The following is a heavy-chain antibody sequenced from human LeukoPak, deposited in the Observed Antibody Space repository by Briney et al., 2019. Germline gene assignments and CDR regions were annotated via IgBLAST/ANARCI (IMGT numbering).Heavy chain of an antibody. CDR1: GLKFGDYG. Sequence: PGGSLRLSWSGSGLKFGDYGLSWVRQAPGKGLEWVSGINWDGENTAYADSVKGRFTISRDNAENALYLQMDSLRAEDTALYYCARDLSATWYSLAYWGRGTLVTVSS. CDR2: INWDGENT. CDR3: ARDLSATWYSLAY. J-gene: IGHJ4*02. D-gene: IGHD2-15*01. V-gene: IGHV3-20*04.